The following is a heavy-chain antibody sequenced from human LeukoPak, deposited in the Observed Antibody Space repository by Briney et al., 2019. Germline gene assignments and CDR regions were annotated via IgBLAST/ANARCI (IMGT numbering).Heavy chain of an antibody. Sequence: SETLSLTCTVSGGSISSNSYHWGWLRQPPGTGPEWIASIYYSGSTYYNPSLKSRVTISVDTSKNQFSLKLSSVTAADTAMYYCARRPSYYMDVWGKGTTVTVSS. CDR3: ARRPSYYMDV. CDR1: GGSISSNSYH. V-gene: IGHV4-39*01. CDR2: IYYSGST. J-gene: IGHJ6*03.